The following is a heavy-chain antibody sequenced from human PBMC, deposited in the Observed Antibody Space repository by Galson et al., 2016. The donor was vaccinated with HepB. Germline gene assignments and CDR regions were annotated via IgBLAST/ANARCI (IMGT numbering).Heavy chain of an antibody. V-gene: IGHV3-30*04. CDR3: ARDRDCSSSSCLVNWFDP. J-gene: IGHJ5*02. D-gene: IGHD2-2*01. CDR1: GFTFSSYA. Sequence: SLRLSCAASGFTFSSYAMHWARQAPGRGLEWVALLSYDGHSKYYADSVKGRFTISRDISKNTLYLQMKSLRPEDTAVYFCARDRDCSSSSCLVNWFDPWGQGTLVTVSS. CDR2: LSYDGHSK.